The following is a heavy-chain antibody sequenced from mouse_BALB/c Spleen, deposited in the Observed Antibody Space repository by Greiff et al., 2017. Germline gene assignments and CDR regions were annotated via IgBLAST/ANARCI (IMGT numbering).Heavy chain of an antibody. Sequence: EVHLVESGGGLVQPGGSLRLSCATSGFTFTDYYMSWVRQPPGKALEWLGFIRNNANGYSTEYSASVKGRFTISSANSRNILYLQMNTLRAADSATYYCARAKSPDYNGYYYAMDYWGQGTSVTVSS. CDR3: ARAKSPDYNGYYYAMDY. CDR1: GFTFTDYY. D-gene: IGHD1-2*01. CDR2: IRNNANGYST. J-gene: IGHJ4*01. V-gene: IGHV7-3*02.